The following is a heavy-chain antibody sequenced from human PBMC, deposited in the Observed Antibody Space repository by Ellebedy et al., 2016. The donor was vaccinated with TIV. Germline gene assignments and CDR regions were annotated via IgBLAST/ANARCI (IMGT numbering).Heavy chain of an antibody. CDR2: VIPIFGRA. V-gene: IGHV1-69*13. CDR1: GGTLRNFA. J-gene: IGHJ3*02. D-gene: IGHD3-9*01. Sequence: AASVKVSCKASGGTLRNFALSWVRQAPGQGLAWMGGVIPIFGRANYAQKFQGRVTITADESTNTAYMELSSLRSQDTAMYYCATVQLTNDAFDIWGQGTMVTVSS. CDR3: ATVQLTNDAFDI.